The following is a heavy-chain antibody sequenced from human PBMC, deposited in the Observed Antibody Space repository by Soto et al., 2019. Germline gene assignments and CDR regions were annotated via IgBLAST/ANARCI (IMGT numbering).Heavy chain of an antibody. Sequence: PGGSLRLSCATSGFTFSSYAIHWVRQAPGNGLEWVAVISYDGSNKNYADSVKGRFTISRDNFKNTVDLQMNSLRAEDTSVYYCARDGVGVVPAAIRFDYWGQGT. CDR3: ARDGVGVVPAAIRFDY. CDR1: GFTFSSYA. J-gene: IGHJ4*02. D-gene: IGHD2-2*01. V-gene: IGHV3-30-3*01. CDR2: ISYDGSNK.